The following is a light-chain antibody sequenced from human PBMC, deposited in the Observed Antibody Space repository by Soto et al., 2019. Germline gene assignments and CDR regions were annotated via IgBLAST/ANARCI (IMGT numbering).Light chain of an antibody. CDR1: QDIRGA. Sequence: AIQLTQSPSSLSASVGDRVTITCRASQDIRGALAWYEQKPGNAPKLLIFDVSTLQSGVSSRFSGSGSGTDFTLTISSLQPEDFGTYYCQQFNTYPLTFGQGTRLEIK. V-gene: IGKV1-13*02. J-gene: IGKJ5*01. CDR2: DVS. CDR3: QQFNTYPLT.